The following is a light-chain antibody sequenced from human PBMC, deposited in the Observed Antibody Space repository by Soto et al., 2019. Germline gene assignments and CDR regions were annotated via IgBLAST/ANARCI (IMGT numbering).Light chain of an antibody. CDR3: QQSYGTAVT. J-gene: IGKJ2*01. V-gene: IGKV1-39*01. CDR2: AAS. CDR1: QTISSY. Sequence: DIQMTQSQSSLSASVGDRVTITCRASQTISSYLNWYQQKPGKAPNLLIYAASSLQSGVPSRYSGSGSGTDFTLTISSLQPEDFATYYCQQSYGTAVTFGQGTKLEIK.